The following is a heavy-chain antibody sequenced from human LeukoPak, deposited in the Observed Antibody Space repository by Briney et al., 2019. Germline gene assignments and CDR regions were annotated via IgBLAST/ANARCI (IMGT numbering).Heavy chain of an antibody. J-gene: IGHJ4*01. CDR2: IYYSGST. V-gene: IGHV4-39*01. D-gene: IGHD2-21*01. CDR1: GGSLRSSNYY. CDR3: ARRRRATPLLFDY. Sequence: SETLSLTCTVSGGSLRSSNYYWVWIRQPPGKGLEWIGSIYYSGSTYYNPSLKSRVTISVDTSKNEFSLKLSSVTAADTAVYYCARRRRATPLLFDYWGPGTLVTVS.